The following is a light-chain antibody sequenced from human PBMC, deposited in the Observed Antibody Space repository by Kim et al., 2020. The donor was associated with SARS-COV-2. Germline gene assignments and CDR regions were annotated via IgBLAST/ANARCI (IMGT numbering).Light chain of an antibody. CDR1: QSVTSSS. V-gene: IGKV3-20*01. CDR2: GTS. Sequence: SPGGRTTPPCRASQSVTSSSLAWYQQKHGQAPRLLIYGTSSRAAGIPDRFSGSGSGTDFTLTVSRLEPEDFAVYYCQQYGRSPLTFGQGTRLEIK. CDR3: QQYGRSPLT. J-gene: IGKJ5*01.